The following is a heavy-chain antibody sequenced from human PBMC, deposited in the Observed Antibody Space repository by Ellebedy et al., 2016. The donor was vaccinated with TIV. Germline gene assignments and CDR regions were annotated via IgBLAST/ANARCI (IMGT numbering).Heavy chain of an antibody. Sequence: PGGSLRLSCAASGFTFKNYGMEWVRQAPGRGLEWVAVILYDGNQKYYADSVKGRFTIYRDNSKNRLYLQMNSLREDDTATYYCAKDRIGSDLYGVDVWGQGTTVTVSS. CDR2: ILYDGNQK. CDR1: GFTFKNYG. D-gene: IGHD1-26*01. V-gene: IGHV3-30*18. CDR3: AKDRIGSDLYGVDV. J-gene: IGHJ6*02.